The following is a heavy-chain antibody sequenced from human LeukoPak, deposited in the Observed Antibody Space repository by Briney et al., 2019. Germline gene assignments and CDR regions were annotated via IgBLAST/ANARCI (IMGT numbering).Heavy chain of an antibody. D-gene: IGHD1-26*01. V-gene: IGHV3-48*03. Sequence: PGGSLRLSCAASGFTFSSYEMNWVRQAPGKGLEWVSYISTSGSTIYYADSVKGRFTISRDNARKSLYLKMNSLRAEDTAVYYCARTVGAVDYWGQGALVTVSS. CDR3: ARTVGAVDY. J-gene: IGHJ4*02. CDR1: GFTFSSYE. CDR2: ISTSGSTI.